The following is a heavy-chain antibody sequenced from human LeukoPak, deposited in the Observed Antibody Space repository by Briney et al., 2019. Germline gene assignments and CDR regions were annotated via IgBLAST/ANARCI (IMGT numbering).Heavy chain of an antibody. J-gene: IGHJ2*01. CDR2: IGTAGEI. Sequence: GGSLRLSCAASGFTFSSYDIHWVRQATGKGLEWVSGIGTAGEIYYPGSVKGRFTIPRENAKNSLYLQMNSLRAGDTAVYYCARAAYSSTWYSRYFDLWGRGTLVTVSS. D-gene: IGHD6-13*01. CDR1: GFTFSSYD. V-gene: IGHV3-13*01. CDR3: ARAAYSSTWYSRYFDL.